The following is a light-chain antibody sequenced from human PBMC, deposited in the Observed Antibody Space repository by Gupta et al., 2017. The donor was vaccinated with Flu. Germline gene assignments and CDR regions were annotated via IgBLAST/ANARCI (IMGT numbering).Light chain of an antibody. Sequence: GDRVTLTCRASQYINNLVNWYQQKPGRAPKLLIYAASNLQRGVPSRFSGSGSGADFTLTITGLQPEDFATYYCQQSYDVTWTFGQGTKVDIK. V-gene: IGKV1-39*01. CDR1: QYINNL. CDR2: AAS. J-gene: IGKJ1*01. CDR3: QQSYDVTWT.